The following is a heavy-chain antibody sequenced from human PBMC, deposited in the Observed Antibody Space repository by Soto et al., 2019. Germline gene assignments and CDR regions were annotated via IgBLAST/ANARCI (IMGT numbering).Heavy chain of an antibody. CDR3: ARWWNDEEWVETMDV. D-gene: IGHD1-1*01. J-gene: IGHJ6*01. CDR2: IYTGGDT. V-gene: IGHV3-53*01. Sequence: GGSLRLSCAASGFTASTTYMSWVRQAPGKGLQWVSVIYTGGDTYYADPVKGRFTASRDNSKNLVYLEMNSLRAEDTAIYYCARWWNDEEWVETMDVWGQGTTVTVSS. CDR1: GFTASTTY.